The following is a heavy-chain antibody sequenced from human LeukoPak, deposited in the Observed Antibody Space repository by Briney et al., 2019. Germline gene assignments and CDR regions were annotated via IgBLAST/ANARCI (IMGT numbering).Heavy chain of an antibody. Sequence: ASVKVSCKVSGYTLTELSMHWVRQAPGKGLEWMGGFDPEDGETIYAQKFQGRVTMTEDTSTDTAYMELSRLRSDDTAVYYCASHGDYAETEFDYWGQGTLVTVSS. V-gene: IGHV1-24*01. CDR3: ASHGDYAETEFDY. CDR2: FDPEDGET. CDR1: GYTLTELS. D-gene: IGHD4-17*01. J-gene: IGHJ4*02.